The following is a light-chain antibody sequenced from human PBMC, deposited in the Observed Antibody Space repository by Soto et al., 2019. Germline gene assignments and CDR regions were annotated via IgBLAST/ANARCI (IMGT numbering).Light chain of an antibody. Sequence: QPVLTQPASVSGSPGQSITISCTGTSSDVGTYNYVSWYQQHPGKAPKLMIHEVSNRPSGVSNRFSGSKYGNTASLTISGLQAEDEADYNCSSYTSSDTYVFGTGTKLTVL. V-gene: IGLV2-14*01. CDR1: SSDVGTYNY. CDR3: SSYTSSDTYV. J-gene: IGLJ1*01. CDR2: EVS.